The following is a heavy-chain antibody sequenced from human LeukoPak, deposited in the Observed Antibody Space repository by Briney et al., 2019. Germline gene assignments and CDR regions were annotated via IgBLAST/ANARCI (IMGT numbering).Heavy chain of an antibody. CDR3: TRDLPYSSSWESIDY. Sequence: ASVKVSCKASGYTFTSYGINWVRQAPGQGPEWVGWISAYNDNTKYAQNLQGRVTMTTDTSTSTAYMELRSLRSDDTAVYYCTRDLPYSSSWESIDYWGQGTLVTVSS. CDR1: GYTFTSYG. D-gene: IGHD6-13*01. CDR2: ISAYNDNT. V-gene: IGHV1-18*01. J-gene: IGHJ4*02.